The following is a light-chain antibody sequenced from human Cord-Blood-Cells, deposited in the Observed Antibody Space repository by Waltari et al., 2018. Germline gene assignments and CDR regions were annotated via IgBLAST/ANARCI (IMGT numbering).Light chain of an antibody. Sequence: DTVFTHPPGTLTLSPGESDTVSCRASQSVSSSYLAWYQQKPGQAPRLLIYGASSRATGIPDRFSGSGSGTDFTLTISRLEPEDFAVYYCQQYGSSPLTFGPGTKVEIK. J-gene: IGKJ3*01. CDR3: QQYGSSPLT. CDR2: GAS. V-gene: IGKV3-20*01. CDR1: QSVSSSY.